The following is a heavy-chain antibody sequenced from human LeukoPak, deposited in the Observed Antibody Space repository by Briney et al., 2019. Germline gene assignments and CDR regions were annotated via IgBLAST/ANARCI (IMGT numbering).Heavy chain of an antibody. CDR3: ARDLDYGSGSYES. Sequence: GGSLRLSCTASGFTFGDYAMSWVRQAPGKGLEWVSVIYSGGSTYYADSVKGRFTISRDNSKNTLYLQMNSLRAEDTAVYYCARDLDYGSGSYESWGQGTLVTVSS. D-gene: IGHD3-10*01. CDR2: IYSGGST. V-gene: IGHV3-66*01. J-gene: IGHJ4*02. CDR1: GFTFGDYA.